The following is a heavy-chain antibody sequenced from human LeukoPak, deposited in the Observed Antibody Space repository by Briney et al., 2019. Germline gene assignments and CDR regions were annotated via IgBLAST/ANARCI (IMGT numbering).Heavy chain of an antibody. CDR1: GYTFNGNY. CDR2: INPNSGGT. D-gene: IGHD1-26*01. J-gene: IGHJ4*02. V-gene: IGHV1-2*02. Sequence: ASVKVSCKASGYTFNGNYMHWVRQAPGQGLEWMGWINPNSGGTNYAQKFQGRVTMTRDTSISTAYMELSRLRSDDTAVYYCARDLGWELRVQPLDYWGQGTLVTVSS. CDR3: ARDLGWELRVQPLDY.